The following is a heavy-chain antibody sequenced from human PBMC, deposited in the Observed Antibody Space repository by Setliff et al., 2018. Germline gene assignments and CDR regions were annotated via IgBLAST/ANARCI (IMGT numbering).Heavy chain of an antibody. J-gene: IGHJ6*03. V-gene: IGHV3-7*01. Sequence: GESLRLSCAASGFTFSNYLMSWVRQAPGKGLEWVANIKQDGSEKYYVDSVKGRFTISRDNAKSSLYLQMNSLRAEDTAVYYCARLAGTMTIYGYYHYYMDVWGKGTTVTVSS. CDR3: ARLAGTMTIYGYYHYYMDV. D-gene: IGHD3-22*01. CDR2: IKQDGSEK. CDR1: GFTFSNYL.